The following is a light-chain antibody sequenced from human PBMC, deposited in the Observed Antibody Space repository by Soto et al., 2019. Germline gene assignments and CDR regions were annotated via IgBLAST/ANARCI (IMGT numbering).Light chain of an antibody. CDR1: SSDVGAYNS. J-gene: IGLJ1*01. CDR3: SSYTSSSPYV. V-gene: IGLV2-14*01. Sequence: QSVLTQSASVSGSPGQSIAISCTGTSSDVGAYNSVSWYQQYPGKAPKLMIHDVSNRPSGVSDRFSGSKSGNTASLTISGLQAEDETDYYCSSYTSSSPYVFGSGPKVTVL. CDR2: DVS.